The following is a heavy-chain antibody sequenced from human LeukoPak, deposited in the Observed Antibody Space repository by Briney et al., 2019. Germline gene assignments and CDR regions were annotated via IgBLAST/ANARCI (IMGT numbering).Heavy chain of an antibody. D-gene: IGHD3-22*01. Sequence: GESPQSSCKGAGYSFTSYWIGWVRQMPGKGLEWMGIIYPGDSYTRYSPSFQGQATISADKSISTAYLQWSSLKASDTAMYYCARQGDNYDSSGYYANFDYWGQGTLVTVSS. J-gene: IGHJ4*02. CDR2: IYPGDSYT. CDR1: GYSFTSYW. V-gene: IGHV5-51*01. CDR3: ARQGDNYDSSGYYANFDY.